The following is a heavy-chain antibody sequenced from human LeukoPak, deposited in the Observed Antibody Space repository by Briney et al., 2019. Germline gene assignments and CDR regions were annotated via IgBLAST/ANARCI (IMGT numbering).Heavy chain of an antibody. Sequence: PGGSLRLSCAASGFNFSSYWMHWVRQAPGKGLEWVAFLRYDGSDEYYGDSVKGRFTVSRDNSKNMLYLQMNSLRAEDTAVYYCAKKYNSGRRPYDYYMDVWGKGSTVTVSS. CDR3: AKKYNSGRRPYDYYMDV. V-gene: IGHV3-30*02. CDR2: LRYDGSDE. J-gene: IGHJ6*03. D-gene: IGHD6-19*01. CDR1: GFNFSSYW.